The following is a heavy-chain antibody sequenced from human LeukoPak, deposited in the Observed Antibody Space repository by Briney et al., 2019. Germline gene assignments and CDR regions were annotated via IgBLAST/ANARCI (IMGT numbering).Heavy chain of an antibody. Sequence: GGSLRLSCAASGFTFSSYWMTWVRQAPGKGLEWVSAISGSGGSTYYADSVKGRFTISRDNSKNTLYLQMNSLRAEDTAVYYCAKDQQWLVNWFDPWGQGTLVTVSS. J-gene: IGHJ5*02. CDR1: GFTFSSYW. V-gene: IGHV3-23*01. CDR3: AKDQQWLVNWFDP. CDR2: ISGSGGST. D-gene: IGHD6-19*01.